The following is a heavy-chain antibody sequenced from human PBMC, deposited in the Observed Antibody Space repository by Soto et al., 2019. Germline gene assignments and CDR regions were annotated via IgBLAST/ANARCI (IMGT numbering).Heavy chain of an antibody. CDR2: ISTYNGDT. D-gene: IGHD2-15*01. CDR3: AREGSRPYYYYGMDV. J-gene: IGHJ6*02. Sequence: AASVKVSCKASGYSFTTYGISWVRQAPGQGLEWMGWISTYNGDTDYAQNLQGRVTMTTDTSTTTAYMELRSLRSDDTAVYYCAREGSRPYYYYGMDVWGQGTTVTVSS. CDR1: GYSFTTYG. V-gene: IGHV1-18*01.